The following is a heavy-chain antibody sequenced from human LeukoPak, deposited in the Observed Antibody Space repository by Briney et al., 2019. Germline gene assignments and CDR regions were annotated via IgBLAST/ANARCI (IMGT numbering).Heavy chain of an antibody. CDR3: ARIAMAGIGDGFDI. CDR2: INWNGGST. V-gene: IGHV3-20*04. Sequence: GGSLRLSCAASGFTFDDYDMSWVRQAPGKGLEWVSCINWNGGSTGYADSVKGRFTISRDNARNSLYLQMNSLRAEDTALYYCARIAMAGIGDGFDIWGQGTMATVSS. CDR1: GFTFDDYD. J-gene: IGHJ3*02. D-gene: IGHD6-19*01.